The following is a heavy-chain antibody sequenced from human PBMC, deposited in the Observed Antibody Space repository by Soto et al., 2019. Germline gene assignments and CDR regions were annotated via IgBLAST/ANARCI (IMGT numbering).Heavy chain of an antibody. J-gene: IGHJ5*02. CDR1: GGSGSSGSYY. D-gene: IGHD3-22*01. CDR3: ARASDYDSSGYYYRFDP. CDR2: IYYSGST. V-gene: IGHV4-61*01. Sequence: SWTLALTCAVSGGSGSSGSYYWRWIRQPPGKGLEWIGYIYYSGSTNYNPSLKSRVTISVDTSKNQFSLKLSSVTAADTAVYYCARASDYDSSGYYYRFDPWGQGTLVTVYS.